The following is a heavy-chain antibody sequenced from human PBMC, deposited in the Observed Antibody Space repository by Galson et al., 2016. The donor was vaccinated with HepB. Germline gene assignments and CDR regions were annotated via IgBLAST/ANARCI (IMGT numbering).Heavy chain of an antibody. CDR1: GGSISSSSYF. CDR3: ARHEKTITGRWFDP. D-gene: IGHD1-20*01. Sequence: SETLSLTCTVSGGSISSSSYFWDWIRQPPGRGLEWIGSIYYSGTTYYNPSLKSRVTISVDTSKNQFSLKLSSVTAADTAVYYCARHEKTITGRWFDPWGQGTLVTVSS. CDR2: IYYSGTT. V-gene: IGHV4-39*01. J-gene: IGHJ5*02.